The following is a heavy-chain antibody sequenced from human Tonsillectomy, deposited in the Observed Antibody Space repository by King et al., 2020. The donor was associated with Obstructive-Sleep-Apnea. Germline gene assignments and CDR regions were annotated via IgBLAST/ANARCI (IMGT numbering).Heavy chain of an antibody. J-gene: IGHJ4*02. CDR1: GFTFSNYG. V-gene: IGHV3-30*02. Sequence: QLVQSGGGVFQPGRSLRLSCAASGFTFSNYGMHWVRQAPGKGLEWVAFIRYDGSNKYYGDSVKGRVTISRDNSKNTQYLQMNSLRPEDTAVYYCARGSYSSGWEGDYWGQGTLVIVSS. CDR2: IRYDGSNK. D-gene: IGHD6-19*01. CDR3: ARGSYSSGWEGDY.